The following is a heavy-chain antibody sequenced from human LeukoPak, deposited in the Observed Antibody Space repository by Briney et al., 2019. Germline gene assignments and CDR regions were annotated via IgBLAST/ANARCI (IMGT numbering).Heavy chain of an antibody. CDR3: ARGGVRITMVRGVPAYGMDV. D-gene: IGHD3-10*01. V-gene: IGHV1-2*02. J-gene: IGHJ6*02. Sequence: GASVKVSCKASGYTFTGYYMHWVRQAPGQGLEWMGWINSNSGGTNYAQKFQGRVTMTRDTSISTAYMELSRLRSDDTAVYYCARGGVRITMVRGVPAYGMDVWGQGTTVTVSS. CDR2: INSNSGGT. CDR1: GYTFTGYY.